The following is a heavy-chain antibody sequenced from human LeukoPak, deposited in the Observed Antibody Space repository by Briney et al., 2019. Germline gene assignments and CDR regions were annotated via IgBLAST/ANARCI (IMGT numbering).Heavy chain of an antibody. V-gene: IGHV1-18*01. CDR1: RYTSTSYG. CDR3: ARDMGYSYGLEAFDI. J-gene: IGHJ3*02. D-gene: IGHD5-18*01. Sequence: ASVKVSCKAPRYTSTSYGISWVRHAPRQGREWMGWISAYIGNTNYAQKLQGRVTITTDTSTSTAYMELRSLRSDDTAVYYCARDMGYSYGLEAFDIWGQGTMVSVSS. CDR2: ISAYIGNT.